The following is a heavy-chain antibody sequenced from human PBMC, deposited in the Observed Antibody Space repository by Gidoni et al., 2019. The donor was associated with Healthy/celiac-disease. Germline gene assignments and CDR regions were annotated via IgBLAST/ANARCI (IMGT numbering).Heavy chain of an antibody. CDR2: IYHSGST. CDR1: GYSISSGYY. J-gene: IGHJ5*02. Sequence: QVQLQESGPGLVKPSETLSITCAVSGYSISSGYYWGWIRQPPGKGLEWIGSIYHSGSTYYNPSLKSRVTISVDTSKNQFSLKLSSVTAADTAVYYCARVRGCSSTSCYLNWFDPWGQGTLVTVSS. V-gene: IGHV4-38-2*01. CDR3: ARVRGCSSTSCYLNWFDP. D-gene: IGHD2-2*01.